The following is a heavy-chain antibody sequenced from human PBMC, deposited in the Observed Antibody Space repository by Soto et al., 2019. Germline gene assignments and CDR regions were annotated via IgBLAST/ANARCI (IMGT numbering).Heavy chain of an antibody. J-gene: IGHJ5*02. CDR1: GYTFTSYG. Sequence: SVKVSCKASGYTFTSYGISWVRQAPGQGLEWMGRIIPILGITNYAQNFQGRVTITADKSTSTAYMELNSLTSEDTAVYYCARDGQRDNYGPNWFDPWGQGTLVTVSS. D-gene: IGHD5-18*01. CDR2: IIPILGIT. V-gene: IGHV1-69*04. CDR3: ARDGQRDNYGPNWFDP.